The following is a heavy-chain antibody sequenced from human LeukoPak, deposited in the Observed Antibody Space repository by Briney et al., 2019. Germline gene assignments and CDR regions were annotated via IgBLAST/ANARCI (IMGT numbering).Heavy chain of an antibody. Sequence: GGSLRLSCAASGFTFSSYGMHWVRQAPGKGLEWVAVIWYDGSNKYYADSVRGRFTISRDNSKNTLYLQMNSLRAEDTAVYYCARAQEVVVPDYWGQGTLVTVSS. J-gene: IGHJ4*02. V-gene: IGHV3-33*01. CDR3: ARAQEVVVPDY. CDR1: GFTFSSYG. CDR2: IWYDGSNK. D-gene: IGHD3-22*01.